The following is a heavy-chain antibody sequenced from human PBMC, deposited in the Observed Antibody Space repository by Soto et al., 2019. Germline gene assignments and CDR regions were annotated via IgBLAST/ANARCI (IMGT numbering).Heavy chain of an antibody. CDR3: ARGDTAMVIDY. CDR2: INSAGTTT. CDR1: GFTFSIYW. V-gene: IGHV3-74*01. Sequence: EVQLVESGGGLVQPGGSLRLSCAASGFTFSIYWMHWVRQAPGKGLGWVSRINSAGTTTTYADSMKGRFTISRDNAKNTLYLQMNSLRAEDTAVYYCARGDTAMVIDYWGQGTQVTVSS. D-gene: IGHD5-18*01. J-gene: IGHJ4*02.